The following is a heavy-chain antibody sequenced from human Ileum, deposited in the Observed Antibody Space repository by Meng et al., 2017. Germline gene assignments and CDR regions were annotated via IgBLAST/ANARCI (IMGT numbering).Heavy chain of an antibody. D-gene: IGHD3-22*01. CDR3: ARNYYDSSGEDSNDY. CDR2: INHSGST. V-gene: IGHV4-34*01. Sequence: QGQLQQWGAGLLKPSETLSLTCAVYGGSFSGYYWSWIRQPPGKGLEWIGEINHSGSTNYNPSLKSRVTISVDTSKNQFSLKLSSVTAADTAVYYCARNYYDSSGEDSNDYWGQGTLVTVSS. J-gene: IGHJ4*02. CDR1: GGSFSGYY.